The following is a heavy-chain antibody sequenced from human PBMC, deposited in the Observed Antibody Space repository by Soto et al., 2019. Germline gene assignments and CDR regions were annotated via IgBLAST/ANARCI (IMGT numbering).Heavy chain of an antibody. CDR3: ARYPLASVVLPAKGP. D-gene: IGHD2-2*01. Sequence: GESLKISCKGSGYSFASYWISWVRQMPGKGLEWMGRIDPSDSYTNYSPSFQGHVTISADKSISTAYLQWSSLKASXXXMXXXARYPLASVVLPAKGPWGQXXXXTVS. CDR1: GYSFASYW. J-gene: IGHJ5*02. CDR2: IDPSDSYT. V-gene: IGHV5-10-1*01.